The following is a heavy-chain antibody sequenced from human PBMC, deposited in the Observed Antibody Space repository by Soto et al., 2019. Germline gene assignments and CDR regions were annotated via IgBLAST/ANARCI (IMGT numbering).Heavy chain of an antibody. CDR2: IIPILGIA. D-gene: IGHD2-15*01. J-gene: IGHJ3*02. V-gene: IGHV1-69*02. CDR3: AIGYCSGGSCYAVTSGGFDI. Sequence: GASVKVSSKAFGGTFSNHTISLVRQAPGQRVERMVRIIPILGIANYAQKFQGRVTITADKSTSTAYMELSSLRSEDTAVYYCAIGYCSGGSCYAVTSGGFDIWGQGTMVTVSS. CDR1: GGTFSNHT.